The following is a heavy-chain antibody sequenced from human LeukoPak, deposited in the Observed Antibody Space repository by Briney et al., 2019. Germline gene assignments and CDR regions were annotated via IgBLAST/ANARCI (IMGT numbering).Heavy chain of an antibody. D-gene: IGHD6-19*01. Sequence: GGSLRLSCAAYGFTFSSYSMDWVRQAPGKGLEWVSGINWNGGSTGYADSVKGRFTISRDNAKNSLYLQMNSLRAEDTALYYCARVHSSGGSYYYYYMDVWGKGTTVTVPS. CDR3: ARVHSSGGSYYYYYMDV. J-gene: IGHJ6*03. CDR2: INWNGGST. V-gene: IGHV3-20*04. CDR1: GFTFSSYS.